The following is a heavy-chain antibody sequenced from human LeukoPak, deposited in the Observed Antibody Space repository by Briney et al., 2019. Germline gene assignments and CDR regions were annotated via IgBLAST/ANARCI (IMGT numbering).Heavy chain of an antibody. CDR1: KSTFSSFA. V-gene: IGHV3-23*01. D-gene: IGHD2-2*02. Sequence: GGSLRLSCAASKSTFSSFAITWVRQAPGKGLEWVSGISGSGHSTYYADSVRGRFTIPRDNSKNTLYLQMNSLRAEDTAVYSCARGYCTSSSCYNDYWGQGTLVTVSS. CDR3: ARGYCTSSSCYNDY. J-gene: IGHJ4*02. CDR2: ISGSGHST.